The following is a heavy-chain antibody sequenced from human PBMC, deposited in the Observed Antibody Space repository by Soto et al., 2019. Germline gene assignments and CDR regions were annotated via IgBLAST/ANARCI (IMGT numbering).Heavy chain of an antibody. CDR2: IIPILGTT. V-gene: IGHV1-69*12. CDR3: ARDLATPPYYFDT. J-gene: IGHJ4*02. Sequence: QVQQVQSGTEVKKPGSSVKVSCEASGVTFNSYGINWVRRAPGQGLEWMGGIIPILGTTNYAQKFQGRLTITADESTSTVYMELNSLRSDDTAIYYWARDLATPPYYFDTWGQGTLVTVSS. CDR1: GVTFNSYG.